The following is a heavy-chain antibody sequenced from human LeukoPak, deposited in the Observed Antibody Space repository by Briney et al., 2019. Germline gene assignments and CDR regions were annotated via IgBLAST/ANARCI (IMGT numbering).Heavy chain of an antibody. CDR2: ISGSGGST. CDR3: AKDPYSGSYFDY. Sequence: GGSLRLSCAASGFTFSSYAMSWVRQAPGKGLEWVSAISGSGGSTYYADSVRGRFTISRDNSKNTLYLQMNSLRAEDTAVYYCAKDPYSGSYFDYWGQGTLVTVSS. V-gene: IGHV3-23*01. J-gene: IGHJ4*02. CDR1: GFTFSSYA. D-gene: IGHD1-26*01.